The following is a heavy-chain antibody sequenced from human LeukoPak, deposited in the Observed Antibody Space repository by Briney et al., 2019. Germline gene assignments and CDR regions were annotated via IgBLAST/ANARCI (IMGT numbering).Heavy chain of an antibody. V-gene: IGHV3-30*04. D-gene: IGHD3-22*01. CDR1: GFTFSSYA. Sequence: PGGSLRLSCAASGFTFSSYAMYRVRQSPGKGLEWVAVISYDGSNKYYADSVKGRFTIYRENSKNTLYLQMNSLRAEDTAVYYCARDARTVGITMIVVGFDYWGQGTLVTVSS. CDR2: ISYDGSNK. CDR3: ARDARTVGITMIVVGFDY. J-gene: IGHJ4*02.